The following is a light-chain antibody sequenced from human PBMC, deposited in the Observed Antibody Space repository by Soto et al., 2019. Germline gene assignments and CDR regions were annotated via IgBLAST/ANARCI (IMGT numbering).Light chain of an antibody. CDR3: QQYGSSGT. CDR1: QSVSSN. J-gene: IGKJ1*01. Sequence: EIVITQSPATLSVSPGERATLSCRASQSVSSNLAWYQQKPGQAPRLLIYGASNRATGIPDGFSGSGSGTDFTLTISRLEPEDFAVYYCQQYGSSGTFGQGTKVDI. V-gene: IGKV3-20*01. CDR2: GAS.